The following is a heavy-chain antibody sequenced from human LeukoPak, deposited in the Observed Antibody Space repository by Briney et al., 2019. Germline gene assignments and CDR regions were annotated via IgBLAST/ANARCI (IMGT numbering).Heavy chain of an antibody. J-gene: IGHJ5*02. Sequence: GGSLRLSCAASGFTVSSNYMSWVRQAPGKGLEWVSVIYSGGSTYYADSVKGRFTISRDNSKNTLYLQMNSLRAEDTVVYYCAKDRSFLAGDWFDPWGQGTLVTVSS. CDR2: IYSGGST. CDR3: AKDRSFLAGDWFDP. V-gene: IGHV3-53*01. D-gene: IGHD1-14*01. CDR1: GFTVSSNY.